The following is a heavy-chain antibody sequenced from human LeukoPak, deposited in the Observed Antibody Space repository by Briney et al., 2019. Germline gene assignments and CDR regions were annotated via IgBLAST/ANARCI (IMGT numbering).Heavy chain of an antibody. V-gene: IGHV4-4*07. CDR1: GGSISSYY. CDR3: ARERGYSSGWYQRYYYYYYTDV. J-gene: IGHJ6*03. CDR2: IYTSGST. Sequence: PSETLSLTCTVSGGSISSYYWSWIRQPAGKGLEWIGRIYTSGSTNYNPSLKSRVTMSVDTSKNQFSLKLSSVTAADTAVYYCARERGYSSGWYQRYYYYYYTDVWGKGTTVTVSS. D-gene: IGHD6-19*01.